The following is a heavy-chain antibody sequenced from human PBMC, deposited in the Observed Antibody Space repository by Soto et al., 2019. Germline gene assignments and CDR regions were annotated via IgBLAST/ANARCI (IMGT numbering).Heavy chain of an antibody. CDR2: ISWNGGTI. J-gene: IGHJ6*03. Sequence: EVQLVESGGGLVQPGGSLRLSCAASGFTFNDYTMLWVRQAPGKGLAWVSGISWNGGTIGYADSVQGRFTSSRDSATNSLYLEMSSLRAEDTALSYCAKGRRVRGTGLNYYMDVWGKGTTVTVSS. CDR1: GFTFNDYT. CDR3: AKGRRVRGTGLNYYMDV. V-gene: IGHV3-9*01. D-gene: IGHD2-15*01.